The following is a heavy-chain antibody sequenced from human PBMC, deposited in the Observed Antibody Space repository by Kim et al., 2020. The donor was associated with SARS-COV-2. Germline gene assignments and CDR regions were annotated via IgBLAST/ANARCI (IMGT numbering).Heavy chain of an antibody. D-gene: IGHD2-21*02. CDR3: ARVKGRYCGGDSYFAFEI. Sequence: SETLSLTCAVSGGSVSDPTYYWGWIRQPPGKGLEWIGSIYYAGDTFYNPSLKSRVTISVDMSKNQFSLKLSSVTAADTAVYYCARVKGRYCGGDSYFAFEIWGQGTIATVSA. V-gene: IGHV4-39*07. J-gene: IGHJ3*02. CDR2: IYYAGDT. CDR1: GGSVSDPTYY.